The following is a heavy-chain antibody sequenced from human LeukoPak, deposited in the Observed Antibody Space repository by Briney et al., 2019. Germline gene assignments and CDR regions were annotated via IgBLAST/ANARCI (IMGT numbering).Heavy chain of an antibody. D-gene: IGHD1-14*01. CDR2: INPSGGDT. CDR1: GYTFTSYY. V-gene: IGHV1-46*01. CDR3: AREVMDNLRFDY. Sequence: EASVKVPCKASGYTFTSYYMHWVRQAPGQGLEWMGIINPSGGDTSYAQKFQGRLTMTRDTSTNTVYMELTSLRSEDTAVYYCAREVMDNLRFDYWGQGTLVTVSS. J-gene: IGHJ4*02.